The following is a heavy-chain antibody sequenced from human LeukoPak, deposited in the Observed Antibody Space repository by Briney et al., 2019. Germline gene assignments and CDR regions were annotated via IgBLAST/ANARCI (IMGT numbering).Heavy chain of an antibody. V-gene: IGHV3-48*03. D-gene: IGHD5-12*01. CDR1: GFTFSSYE. Sequence: GGSLRLSCAASGFTFSSYEMNWVRQAPGKGLEWVSYISSSGSTIYYADSVKGRFTISRDNAKNPLYLQMNSLRAEDTAVYYCARDARYSGYPYYMDVWGKGTTVTISS. CDR2: ISSSGSTI. J-gene: IGHJ6*03. CDR3: ARDARYSGYPYYMDV.